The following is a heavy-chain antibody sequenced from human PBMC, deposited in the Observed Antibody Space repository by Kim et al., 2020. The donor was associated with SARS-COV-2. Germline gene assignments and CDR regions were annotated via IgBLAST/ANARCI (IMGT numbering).Heavy chain of an antibody. CDR1: GFTVSSNY. Sequence: GGSLRLSCAASGFTVSSNYMSWVRQAPGKGLEWVSVIYSGGSTYYADSVKGRFTISRDNSKNTLYLQMNSLRAEDTAVYYCARLLSAPDWLDPWGQGTLVTVSS. V-gene: IGHV3-53*01. J-gene: IGHJ5*02. CDR2: IYSGGST. CDR3: ARLLSAPDWLDP.